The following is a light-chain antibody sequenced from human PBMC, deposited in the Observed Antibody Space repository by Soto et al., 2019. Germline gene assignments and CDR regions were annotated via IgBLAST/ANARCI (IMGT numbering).Light chain of an antibody. J-gene: IGKJ4*02. Sequence: TNSAVAVSLKTRERGTLSCRASQSVSSNLAWYQQKPGQAPSLLIYGAFTRATGIPARFSGTGSGTEFTLTISSLQSEDFARYCCQLYTDWLLTFGEGTKVDIK. V-gene: IGKV3-15*01. CDR2: GAF. CDR1: QSVSSN. CDR3: QLYTDWLLT.